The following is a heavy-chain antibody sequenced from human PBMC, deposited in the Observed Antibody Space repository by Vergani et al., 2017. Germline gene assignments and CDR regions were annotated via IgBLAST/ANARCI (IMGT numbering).Heavy chain of an antibody. V-gene: IGHV4-31*03. CDR1: GGSISSSSYY. Sequence: QVQLQESGPGLAKPSQTLSLTCTVSGGSISSSSYYWSWIRQHPGKGLEWIGYIYYSGSTYYNPSLKSRVTISVDTSKNQFSLKLSSVTAADTAVYYCGRGRGYCSSTSCAINWFDPWGQGTLVTVSS. CDR2: IYYSGST. D-gene: IGHD2-2*01. J-gene: IGHJ5*02. CDR3: GRGRGYCSSTSCAINWFDP.